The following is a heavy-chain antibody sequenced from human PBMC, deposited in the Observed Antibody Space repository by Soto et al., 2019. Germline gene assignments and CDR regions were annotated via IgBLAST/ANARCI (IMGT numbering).Heavy chain of an antibody. Sequence: PSETLSLTCTVSGVSISSGNWWTWVRQSPRKGLEYIGEIFHDGTANYFPSFERRVAMSVDKSKNQFSLKLTSVTAVDAAIYYCARLVYDTRLDYLYFDFWGQGAQVTVSS. CDR3: ARLVYDTRLDYLYFDF. CDR2: IFHDGTA. V-gene: IGHV4-4*02. J-gene: IGHJ4*02. CDR1: GVSISSGNW. D-gene: IGHD3-16*01.